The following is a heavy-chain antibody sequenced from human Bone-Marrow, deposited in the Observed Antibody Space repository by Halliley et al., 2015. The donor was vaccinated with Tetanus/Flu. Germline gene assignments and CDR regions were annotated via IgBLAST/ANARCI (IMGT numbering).Heavy chain of an antibody. J-gene: IGHJ5*02. CDR3: ARGPTVTARGNWFDP. CDR2: ISYSGSA. Sequence: LRLSCTVSGGSISSGNFYWSWIRQHPGKGLEWTGYISYSGSAYSKPSLESRVSISLDTSKNQFSLKMNSVTAADTAVYYCARGPTVTARGNWFDPWGQGTLVIVSS. V-gene: IGHV4-31*03. CDR1: GGSISSGNFY. D-gene: IGHD4-17*01.